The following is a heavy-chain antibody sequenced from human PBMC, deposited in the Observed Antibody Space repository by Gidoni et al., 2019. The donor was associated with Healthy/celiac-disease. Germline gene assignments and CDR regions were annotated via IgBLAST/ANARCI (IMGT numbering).Heavy chain of an antibody. Sequence: QVQLVQSGAEVKKPGSSVKVSCKASGGTFSSYAISWVRQAPGQGLEWMGRIIPILGIANYAQKFQGRVTITADKSTSTAYIELSSLRSEDTAVYYCARPSDHYDILTGYSDPPDYWGQGTLVTVSS. CDR3: ARPSDHYDILTGYSDPPDY. J-gene: IGHJ4*02. CDR2: IIPILGIA. V-gene: IGHV1-69*04. D-gene: IGHD3-9*01. CDR1: GGTFSSYA.